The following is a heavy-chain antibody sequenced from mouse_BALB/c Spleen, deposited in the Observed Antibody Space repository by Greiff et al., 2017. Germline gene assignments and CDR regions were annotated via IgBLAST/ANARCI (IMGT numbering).Heavy chain of an antibody. CDR3: ARPPTAAAWFAY. V-gene: IGHV5-12-1*01. D-gene: IGHD1-2*01. CDR1: GFAFSSYD. CDR2: ISSGGGST. Sequence: EVKLMESGGGLVKPGGSLKLSCAASGFAFSSYDMSWVRQTPEKRLEWVAYISSGGGSTYYPDTVKGRFTISRDNAKNTLYLQMSSLKSEDTAMYYCARPPTAAAWFAYWGQGTLVTVSA. J-gene: IGHJ3*01.